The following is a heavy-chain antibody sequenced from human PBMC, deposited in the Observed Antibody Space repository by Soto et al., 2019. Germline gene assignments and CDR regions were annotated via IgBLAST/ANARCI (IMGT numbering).Heavy chain of an antibody. CDR1: GYTFTGYY. CDR3: ARDSRRSWYPLDY. CDR2: INPNSGGT. Sequence: ASVKVSCKASGYTFTGYYMHWVRQAPGQGLEWMGWINPNSGGTNYAQKFQGWVTMTRDTSISTAYMELSRLRSDDTAVYYCARDSRRSWYPLDYWGQGTLVTVSS. D-gene: IGHD6-13*01. V-gene: IGHV1-2*04. J-gene: IGHJ4*02.